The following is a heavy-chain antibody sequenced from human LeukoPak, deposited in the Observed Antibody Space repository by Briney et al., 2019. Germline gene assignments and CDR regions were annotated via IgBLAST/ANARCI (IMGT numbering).Heavy chain of an antibody. CDR2: MNPNSGNT. J-gene: IGHJ4*02. V-gene: IGHV1-8*01. D-gene: IGHD6-13*01. CDR3: ARYPRTTGYSSSWYGFDY. CDR1: GYTFTSYD. Sequence: ASVKVSCKASGYTFTSYDINWVRQATGQGLEWMGWMNPNSGNTGYAQKFQGRVTMTRNTSISTAYMELSSLRSEDTAVYYCARYPRTTGYSSSWYGFDYWGQGTLVTVSS.